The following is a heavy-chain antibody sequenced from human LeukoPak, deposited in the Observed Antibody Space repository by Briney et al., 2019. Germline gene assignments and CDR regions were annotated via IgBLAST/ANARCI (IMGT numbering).Heavy chain of an antibody. CDR1: GGSFSGYY. CDR2: INHSGST. Sequence: SETLSLTCAVYGGSFSGYYWSWIRQPPGKGLEWIGEINHSGSTNCNPSLKSRVTISVDTSKNQFSLKLSSVTAADTAVYYCARVLSRYYYGSGSYTHYFDYWGQGTLVTVSS. J-gene: IGHJ4*02. V-gene: IGHV4-34*01. CDR3: ARVLSRYYYGSGSYTHYFDY. D-gene: IGHD3-10*01.